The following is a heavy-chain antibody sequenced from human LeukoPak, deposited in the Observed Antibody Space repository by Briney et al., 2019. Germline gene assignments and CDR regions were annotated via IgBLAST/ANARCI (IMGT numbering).Heavy chain of an antibody. CDR1: GGTFSGYY. J-gene: IGHJ4*02. Sequence: SETLSLTCAVHGGTFSGYYWSWIRQPPGRGLEWIGEINHSGSTNYNPSLKSRVTISVDTSKNQFSLKLSSVTAADTAVYYCARGGTVVVPAAIDWWGQGTLVTVSS. D-gene: IGHD2-2*02. CDR2: INHSGST. CDR3: ARGGTVVVPAAIDW. V-gene: IGHV4-34*01.